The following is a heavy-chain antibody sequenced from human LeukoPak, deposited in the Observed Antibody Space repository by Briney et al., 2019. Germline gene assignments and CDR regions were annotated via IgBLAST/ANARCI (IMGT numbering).Heavy chain of an antibody. Sequence: GGSLRLSCAASGFTLSSYAMHWVRQAPGKGREWVAVISYDGSNTYYADSVKGRFTISRDNSKNTLYLQMNSLRAEDTAVYYCAREKYCSSASCYEEPFDYWGQGTLVTVSS. V-gene: IGHV3-30*04. CDR1: GFTLSSYA. J-gene: IGHJ4*02. D-gene: IGHD2-2*01. CDR3: AREKYCSSASCYEEPFDY. CDR2: ISYDGSNT.